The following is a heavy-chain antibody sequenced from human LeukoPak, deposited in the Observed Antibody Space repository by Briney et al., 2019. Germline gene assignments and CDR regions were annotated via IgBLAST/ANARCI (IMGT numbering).Heavy chain of an antibody. J-gene: IGHJ4*02. V-gene: IGHV3-66*02. Sequence: GGSLRLSCAASGFTVGSNYMSWVRQAPGKGLQWVSFLYSVGTTYYADSVKGRFTISRDDSKNTVYLQMNSLTTEDTAVYYCARALYGSGCYFIAWGQGTLVTVSS. CDR2: LYSVGTT. CDR1: GFTVGSNY. D-gene: IGHD3-10*01. CDR3: ARALYGSGCYFIA.